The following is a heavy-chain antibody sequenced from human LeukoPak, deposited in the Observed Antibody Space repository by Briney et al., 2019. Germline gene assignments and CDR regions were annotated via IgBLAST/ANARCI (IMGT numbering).Heavy chain of an antibody. J-gene: IGHJ4*02. V-gene: IGHV3-30-3*01. Sequence: AGGSLRLSCAASGFTFSSYAMHWVRQASGKGLEWVAVISYDGSNKYYADSVKGRFTISRDNSKNTLYLQMNSLRAEDTAVYYCARSPYNWNYHFDYWGQGTLVTVSS. CDR1: GFTFSSYA. CDR3: ARSPYNWNYHFDY. D-gene: IGHD1-7*01. CDR2: ISYDGSNK.